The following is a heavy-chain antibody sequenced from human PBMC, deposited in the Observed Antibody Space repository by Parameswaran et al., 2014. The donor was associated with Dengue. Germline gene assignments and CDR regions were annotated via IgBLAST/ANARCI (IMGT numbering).Heavy chain of an antibody. Sequence: SETLSLTCTVSGGSISSGSYYWSWIRQPAGKGLEWIGRIYTSGSTNYNPSLKSRVTISVDTSKNQFSLKLSSVTAADTAVYYCARSPSGVGYYFDYWGQGTLVTVSS. J-gene: IGHJ4*02. CDR2: IYTSGST. CDR3: ARSPSGVGYYFDY. CDR1: GGSISSGSYY. V-gene: IGHV4-61*02. D-gene: IGHD1-26*01.